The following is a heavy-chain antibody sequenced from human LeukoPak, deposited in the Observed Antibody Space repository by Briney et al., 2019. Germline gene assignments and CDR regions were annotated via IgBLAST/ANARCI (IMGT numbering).Heavy chain of an antibody. V-gene: IGHV3-30*18. Sequence: PGGSLRLSCAASGFTFSIYVMSWVRQAPGKGLEWVAVISYDGSNKYYADSVKGRFTISRDNSKNTLYLQMNSLRAEDTAVYYCAKGYYDVDYWGQGTLVTVSS. CDR2: ISYDGSNK. D-gene: IGHD5-12*01. CDR1: GFTFSIYV. CDR3: AKGYYDVDY. J-gene: IGHJ4*02.